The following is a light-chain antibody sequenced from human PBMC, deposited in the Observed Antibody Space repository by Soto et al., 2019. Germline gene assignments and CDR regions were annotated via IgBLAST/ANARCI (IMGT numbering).Light chain of an antibody. J-gene: IGKJ5*01. CDR3: QQRYNWPIT. Sequence: IVVTESPATLSVSPGERATLSCRASQSVSSNLAWYQQKPGQAPRLLIYADSNRATGIPARFSGSGSGRDFTLTISSLEPEDFSVYYCQQRYNWPITFGQGTRLEIK. CDR1: QSVSSN. CDR2: ADS. V-gene: IGKV3-11*02.